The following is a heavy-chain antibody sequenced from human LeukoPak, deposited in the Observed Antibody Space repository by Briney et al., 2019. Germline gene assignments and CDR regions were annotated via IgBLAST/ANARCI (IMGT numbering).Heavy chain of an antibody. CDR1: GGSISSGGYS. CDR3: ARQGSSSSFDY. J-gene: IGHJ4*02. CDR2: IYYSGST. V-gene: IGHV4-31*03. D-gene: IGHD6-6*01. Sequence: SETLSLTCTVSGGSISSGGYSWSWIRQHPGKGLEWIGYIYYSGSTYYNPSLKSRVTISVDTSKNQFSLKLSSVTAADTAVYYCARQGSSSSFDYWGQGTLVTVSS.